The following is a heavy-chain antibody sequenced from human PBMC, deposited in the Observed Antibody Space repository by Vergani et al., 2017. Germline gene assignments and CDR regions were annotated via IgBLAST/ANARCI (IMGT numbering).Heavy chain of an antibody. D-gene: IGHD4-23*01. J-gene: IGHJ4*02. V-gene: IGHV3-30*18. CDR3: AKDPTPSFYGGXGDY. Sequence: QVQLVESGGGVVQPGRSLRLSCAASGFTFSSYGMHWVRQAPGKGLEWVAVISYDGSNKYYADSVKGRFTISRDNSKNTLYLQMNSLRAEDTAVYYCAKDPTPSFYGGXGDYWGQGTLVTVSS. CDR2: ISYDGSNK. CDR1: GFTFSSYG.